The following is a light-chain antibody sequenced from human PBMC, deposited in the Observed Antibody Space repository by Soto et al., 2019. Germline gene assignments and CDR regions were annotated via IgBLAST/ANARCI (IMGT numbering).Light chain of an antibody. J-gene: IGKJ1*01. CDR1: QSLSSSQ. Sequence: EIVLTQSPGTLSSSPGERATLSCKASQSLSSSQLAWYQQKPGQAPSLLIYGASSRATGIPDTISGSGSCRDFSLTISRLEAEDVAVYYCEQYYGSPLTFGQGTKVEIK. CDR2: GAS. V-gene: IGKV3-20*01. CDR3: EQYYGSPLT.